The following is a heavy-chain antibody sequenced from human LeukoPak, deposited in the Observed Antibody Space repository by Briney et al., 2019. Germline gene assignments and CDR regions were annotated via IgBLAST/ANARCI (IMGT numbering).Heavy chain of an antibody. J-gene: IGHJ4*02. CDR3: ASSPAFDILTGYFPYYFDY. CDR1: GGSISSYY. Sequence: SETLSLTCTVSGGSISSYYWSWIRQPAGKGLEWIGYIYYSGSTNYNPPLKSRVTISVDTSKNQFSLRLSSVTAADTAVYYCASSPAFDILTGYFPYYFDYWGQGTLVTVSS. V-gene: IGHV4-59*01. CDR2: IYYSGST. D-gene: IGHD3-9*01.